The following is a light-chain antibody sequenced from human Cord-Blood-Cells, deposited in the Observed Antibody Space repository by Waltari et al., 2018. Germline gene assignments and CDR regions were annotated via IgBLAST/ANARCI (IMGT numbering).Light chain of an antibody. CDR3: CSYAGSYTWL. J-gene: IGLJ3*02. V-gene: IGLV2-11*01. CDR2: DVS. CDR1: SSDVGGYNY. Sequence: QSALTQPRSVSGSPGQSVTISCTGTSSDVGGYNYVSWYQQHPGKAPKLMIYDVSNPPSGVPDRFYGSKSGNTVSLTISGLQAEDEAEYYCCSYAGSYTWLFGGGTKLTVL.